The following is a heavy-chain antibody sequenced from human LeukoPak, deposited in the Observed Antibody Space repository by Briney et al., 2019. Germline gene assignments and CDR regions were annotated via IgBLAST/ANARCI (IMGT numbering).Heavy chain of an antibody. D-gene: IGHD3-3*01. CDR3: AKEAASYDFWSGYAHFDY. CDR1: GFPFSSYG. V-gene: IGHV3-30*02. CDR2: IRYDGSNK. Sequence: PGGSLRLSCAASGFPFSSYGMHWVRQAPGKGLEWVAFIRYDGSNKYYADSVKGRFTISRDNSKNTLYLQMNSLRAEDTAVYYCAKEAASYDFWSGYAHFDYWGQGTLVTVSS. J-gene: IGHJ4*02.